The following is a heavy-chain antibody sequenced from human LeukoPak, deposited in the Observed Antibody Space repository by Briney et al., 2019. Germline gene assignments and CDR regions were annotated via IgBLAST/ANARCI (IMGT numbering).Heavy chain of an antibody. J-gene: IGHJ6*03. V-gene: IGHV1-2*02. CDR3: ARGPEQWLVQDYYYYYMDV. D-gene: IGHD6-19*01. Sequence: GASVKVSCKASGYTFTGYYMHWVRQAPGQGLEWMGWINPNSGGTNYAQKFQGRVTMTRDTSISTAYMELSRLRSDDTAVYYCARGPEQWLVQDYYYYYMDVWGKGTTVTVSS. CDR1: GYTFTGYY. CDR2: INPNSGGT.